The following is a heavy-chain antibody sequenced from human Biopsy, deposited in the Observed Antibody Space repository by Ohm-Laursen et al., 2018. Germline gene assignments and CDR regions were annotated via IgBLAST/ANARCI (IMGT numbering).Heavy chain of an antibody. Sequence: ASVKVSCKASGFSFTGYYIHWVRQAPGQGLEWMGWISPKSGGTNYAQKFQGNITMTKNTSMSTDYMEMSRLRSDDTAVYYCALQSVAQMKNFDYWGQGTLVTVSS. CDR3: ALQSVAQMKNFDY. J-gene: IGHJ4*02. CDR1: GFSFTGYY. CDR2: ISPKSGGT. D-gene: IGHD6-19*01. V-gene: IGHV1-2*02.